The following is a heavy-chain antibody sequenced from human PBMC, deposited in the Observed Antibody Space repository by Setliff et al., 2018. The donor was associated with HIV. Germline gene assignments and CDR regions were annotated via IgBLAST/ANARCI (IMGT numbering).Heavy chain of an antibody. CDR3: ARDYRTSNWFDP. Sequence: GGSLRLSCAASGFTFDDYGMNWVRQVPGKGLEWVSGIDWNGDIRGYADSVKGRFTISRDTAKTSLYLEMNSLRAEDTALYYCARDYRTSNWFDPWGHGTLVTVSS. D-gene: IGHD3-16*02. J-gene: IGHJ5*02. V-gene: IGHV3-20*04. CDR1: GFTFDDYG. CDR2: IDWNGDIR.